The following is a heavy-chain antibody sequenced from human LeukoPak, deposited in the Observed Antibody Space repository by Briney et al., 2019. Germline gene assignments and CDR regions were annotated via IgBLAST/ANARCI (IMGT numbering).Heavy chain of an antibody. CDR2: INHRGST. V-gene: IGHV4-34*01. D-gene: IGHD3-10*01. J-gene: IGHJ5*02. Sequence: SETLSLTCAVYGGSFSGYSWSWIRQPPGKGLEWIGEINHRGSTNYNPSLKSRVTISVDTSKNQFSLKLSSVTAADTAVYYCARYGSGSYYNGGLWFDPWGQGTLVTVSS. CDR1: GGSFSGYS. CDR3: ARYGSGSYYNGGLWFDP.